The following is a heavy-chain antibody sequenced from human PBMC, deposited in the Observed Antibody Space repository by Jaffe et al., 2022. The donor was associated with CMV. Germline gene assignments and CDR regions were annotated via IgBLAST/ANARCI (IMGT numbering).Heavy chain of an antibody. D-gene: IGHD2-21*02. Sequence: EVQLVESGGGLVKPGRSLRLSCTASGFTFGDYAMSWFRQAPGKGLEWVGFIRSKAYGGTTEYAASVKGRFTISRDDSKSIAYLQMNSLKTEDTAVYYCTRWWGGGGYCGGDCSPFDYWGQGTLVTVSS. CDR1: GFTFGDYA. V-gene: IGHV3-49*05. CDR2: IRSKAYGGTT. J-gene: IGHJ4*02. CDR3: TRWWGGGGYCGGDCSPFDY.